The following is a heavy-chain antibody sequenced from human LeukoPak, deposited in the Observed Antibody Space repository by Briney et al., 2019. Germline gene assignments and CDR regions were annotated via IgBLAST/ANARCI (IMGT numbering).Heavy chain of an antibody. V-gene: IGHV3-23*01. CDR1: SFPFSSHV. D-gene: IGHD1-7*01. CDR2: IGGSGGNT. CDR3: AKAPLELIYYSYGIDV. Sequence: PGGSLRLSCAVSSFPFSSHVVSWGRQAPGTGLGWDSTIGGSGGNTYHADYMKGRFSLSQDNYKNTLYLQINRLRAEDTAVYYYAKAPLELIYYSYGIDVWRQGTAVTVST. J-gene: IGHJ6*01.